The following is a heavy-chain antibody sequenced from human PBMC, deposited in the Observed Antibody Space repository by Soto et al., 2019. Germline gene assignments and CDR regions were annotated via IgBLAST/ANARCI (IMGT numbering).Heavy chain of an antibody. D-gene: IGHD3-9*01. J-gene: IGHJ4*02. Sequence: SVKVSCKASGGTFSSYAISWVRQAPGQGLEWMGGIIPIFGTANYAQKFQGRVTITADESTSTAYMELSSLRSEDTAVYYCARGGGVAIRYFDWLRYFDYWGQGTLVTVPQ. CDR2: IIPIFGTA. CDR1: GGTFSSYA. CDR3: ARGGGVAIRYFDWLRYFDY. V-gene: IGHV1-69*13.